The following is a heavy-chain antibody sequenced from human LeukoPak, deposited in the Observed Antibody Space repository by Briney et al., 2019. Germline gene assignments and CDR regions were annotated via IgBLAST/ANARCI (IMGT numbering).Heavy chain of an antibody. J-gene: IGHJ3*02. CDR1: DYSISSCYY. V-gene: IGHV4-38-2*01. Sequence: SEPLSLTCAVSDYSISSCYYWGWNRQRPGQELMWIGSLYHSGSTYYHPSLHSLITTPVDTSKNPFSLKLSSVTAADTGVYYCARPRKRRDGWTVVDAFDIWGRGTMVTVSS. CDR2: LYHSGST. CDR3: ARPRKRRDGWTVVDAFDI. D-gene: IGHD5-24*01.